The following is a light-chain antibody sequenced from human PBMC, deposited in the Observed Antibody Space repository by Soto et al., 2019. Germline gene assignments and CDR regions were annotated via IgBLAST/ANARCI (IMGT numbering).Light chain of an antibody. Sequence: SVGDRVTITCRASQGIGSYLAWYQQKPGEAPKLLIFAASTLQSGVPSRFSGSGSGTDFTLTISSLQAEDFATYYCQQLSTYPSTFGGGTKVDIK. V-gene: IGKV1-9*01. CDR3: QQLSTYPST. CDR2: AAS. J-gene: IGKJ4*01. CDR1: QGIGSY.